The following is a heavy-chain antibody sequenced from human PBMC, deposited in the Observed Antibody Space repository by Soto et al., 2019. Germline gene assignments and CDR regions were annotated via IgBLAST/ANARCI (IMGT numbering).Heavy chain of an antibody. CDR3: ARDRGPSSGYYPYWFDP. V-gene: IGHV1-69*12. J-gene: IGHJ5*02. CDR2: IIPIFGTA. D-gene: IGHD3-22*01. CDR1: GGTFSSYA. Sequence: QVQLVQSGAEVKKPGSSVKVSCKASGGTFSSYAISWVRQAPGQGLEWMGEIIPIFGTANYAQKFQGRVTITADECTRTAYMELSSLRCEDTAVYYCARDRGPSSGYYPYWFDPWGQGTLVTVSS.